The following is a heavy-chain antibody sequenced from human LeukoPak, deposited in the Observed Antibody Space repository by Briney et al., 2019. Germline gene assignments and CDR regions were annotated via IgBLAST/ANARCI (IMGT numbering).Heavy chain of an antibody. CDR1: GGTFSSYA. J-gene: IGHJ4*02. CDR2: IIPIFGTA. V-gene: IGHV1-69*13. Sequence: ASVKVSCKASGGTFSSYAISWARQAPGQGLEWMGGIIPIFGTANYAQKFQGRVTITADESTSTAYMELSSLRSEDTAVYYCARVGGGSIYGDYDYWGQGTLVTVSS. CDR3: ARVGGGSIYGDYDY. D-gene: IGHD4-17*01.